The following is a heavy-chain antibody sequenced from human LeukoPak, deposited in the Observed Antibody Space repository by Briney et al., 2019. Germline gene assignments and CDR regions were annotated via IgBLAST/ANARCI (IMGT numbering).Heavy chain of an antibody. V-gene: IGHV3-7*01. CDR1: GFTFSTYG. D-gene: IGHD3-10*01. CDR3: SREDYFGSGSPAY. Sequence: GGSLRLSCAASGFTFSTYGMSSVRQAPGKGLEWVANIKQGGSKKHYVDSVKGRFTIPRHKTNNSLFLQIDSLRGEDTAFYYCSREDYFGSGSPAYWAQGTLVTVSS. CDR2: IKQGGSKK. J-gene: IGHJ4*02.